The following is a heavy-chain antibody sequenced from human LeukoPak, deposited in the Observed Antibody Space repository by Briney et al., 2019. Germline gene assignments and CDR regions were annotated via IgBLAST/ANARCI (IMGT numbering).Heavy chain of an antibody. J-gene: IGHJ4*02. CDR3: ARDYCSSTSCYFDY. CDR1: GFTFSSYG. D-gene: IGHD2-2*01. CDR2: IWYDGSNK. Sequence: GGSLRLSCAASGFTFSSYGMHWVRQAPGKGLGWVAVIWYDGSNKYYADSVKGRFTISRDNSKNTLYLQMNSLRAEDTAVYYCARDYCSSTSCYFDYWGQGTLVTVSS. V-gene: IGHV3-33*01.